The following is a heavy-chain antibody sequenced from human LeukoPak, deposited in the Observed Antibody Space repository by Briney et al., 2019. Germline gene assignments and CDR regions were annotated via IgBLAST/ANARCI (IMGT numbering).Heavy chain of an antibody. D-gene: IGHD1-26*01. Sequence: GGSLRLSCAASGFTFSDYWMTWFRQAPGKGPERVASIEQDGSDIQYVDFVKGRFTISRDNGRNLVYLQMNSLRVEDTAVYYCARVTAWGYFDYWGQGTLVSVSS. J-gene: IGHJ4*02. CDR1: GFTFSDYW. CDR3: ARVTAWGYFDY. V-gene: IGHV3-7*01. CDR2: IEQDGSDI.